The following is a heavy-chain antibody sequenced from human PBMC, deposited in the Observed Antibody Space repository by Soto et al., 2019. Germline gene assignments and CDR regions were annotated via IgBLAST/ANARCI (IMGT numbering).Heavy chain of an antibody. CDR2: ISDDGSIK. D-gene: IGHD5-18*01. Sequence: GGSLRLSCXASGFSFTTYAMHWVRQAPGKGLEWVAVISDDGSIKYYADSVKGRFTISRDNSKNTFYLQMNSLRGDDTALYYCARAIETAMDPCDYWGQGALVTVSS. CDR3: ARAIETAMDPCDY. CDR1: GFSFTTYA. J-gene: IGHJ4*02. V-gene: IGHV3-30-3*01.